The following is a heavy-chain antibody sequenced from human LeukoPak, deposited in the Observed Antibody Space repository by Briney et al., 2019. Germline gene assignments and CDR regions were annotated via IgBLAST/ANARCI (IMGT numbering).Heavy chain of an antibody. V-gene: IGHV4-39*01. CDR1: GGSISSSSYY. D-gene: IGHD4-17*01. Sequence: PSETLSLTCTVSGGSISSSSYYWGWIRQPPGKGLEWIGSIYYSGSTYYNPSLKSRVTISVDTSKNQFSLKLSFVTAADTAVYYCARRFYGDYDIDYWGQGTLVTVSS. CDR2: IYYSGST. J-gene: IGHJ4*02. CDR3: ARRFYGDYDIDY.